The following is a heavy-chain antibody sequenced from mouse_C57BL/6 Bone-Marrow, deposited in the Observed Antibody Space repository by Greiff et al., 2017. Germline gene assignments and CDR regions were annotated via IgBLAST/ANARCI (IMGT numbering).Heavy chain of an antibody. V-gene: IGHV1-64*01. CDR2: IHPNSGST. Sequence: QVQLQQPGAELVKPGASVKLSCKASGYTFTSYWMHWVKQRPGQGLEWIGMIHPNSGSTNYNEKFKSKATLTVDKSASTAYMQLSSLTSEDSAVYDCARELTNWDWYFDVWGTGTTVTVSS. CDR3: ARELTNWDWYFDV. CDR1: GYTFTSYW. J-gene: IGHJ1*03. D-gene: IGHD4-1*01.